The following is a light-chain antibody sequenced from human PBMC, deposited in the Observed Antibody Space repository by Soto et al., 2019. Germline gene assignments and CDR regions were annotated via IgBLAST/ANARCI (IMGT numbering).Light chain of an antibody. CDR2: GAS. CDR3: QQYGNSPWT. J-gene: IGKJ1*01. CDR1: QSVSSSY. Sequence: EVVLTQSPGTLSLSPGERATLSCRASQSVSSSYLAGYQQKPGQAPRLLIYGASNRGTGIPDMFSGGGSGTDFTLTISRLEPEDFAVYYCQQYGNSPWTSGQGTKAEI. V-gene: IGKV3-20*01.